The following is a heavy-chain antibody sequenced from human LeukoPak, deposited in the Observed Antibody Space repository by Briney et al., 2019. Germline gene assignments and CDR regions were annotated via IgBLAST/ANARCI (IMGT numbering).Heavy chain of an antibody. CDR3: ARGQDLSLWFGENRRRYNWFDP. CDR1: GYTFTGYY. J-gene: IGHJ5*02. V-gene: IGHV1-2*02. Sequence: ASVKVSCKASGYTFTGYYMHWVRQAPGQGLEWMGWINPNSGGTSSAHKFRGRVTMTRDTSISTAYMGLTSLRSDDTAVYYCARGQDLSLWFGENRRRYNWFDPWGQGTLVTVSS. CDR2: INPNSGGT. D-gene: IGHD3-10*01.